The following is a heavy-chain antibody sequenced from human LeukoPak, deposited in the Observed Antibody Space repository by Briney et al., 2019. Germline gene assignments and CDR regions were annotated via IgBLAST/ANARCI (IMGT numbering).Heavy chain of an antibody. CDR1: GSIFTNYW. J-gene: IGHJ4*02. Sequence: KTGESLQISCQGSGSIFTNYWIGWVRQMPGKGLEWMGIIYPDDSDTRYSPSFQGQVTISADKSISTAYLQWSSLKASDTAMYYCARHSATRGSGYSGLGYWGQGTLVTVSS. V-gene: IGHV5-51*01. CDR3: ARHSATRGSGYSGLGY. CDR2: IYPDDSDT. D-gene: IGHD5-12*01.